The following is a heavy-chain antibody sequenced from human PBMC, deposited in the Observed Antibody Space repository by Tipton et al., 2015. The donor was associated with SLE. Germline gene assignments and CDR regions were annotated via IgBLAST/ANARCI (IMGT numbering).Heavy chain of an antibody. Sequence: TLSLTCTVSGGSISSSSYYWGWIRQPPGKGLAWIASIYYRGSIYFNPSLESRVTMSVDTSKNQFSLKLSSVTAADTAVYYCARGGSKHYDFWGRQMGPHAFDIWGQETKVTVSS. V-gene: IGHV4-39*07. CDR2: IYYRGSI. CDR3: ARGGSKHYDFWGRQMGPHAFDI. D-gene: IGHD3-3*01. J-gene: IGHJ3*02. CDR1: GGSISSSSYY.